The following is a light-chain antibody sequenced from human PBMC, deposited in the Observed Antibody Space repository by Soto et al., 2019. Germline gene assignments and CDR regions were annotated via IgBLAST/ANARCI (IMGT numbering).Light chain of an antibody. V-gene: IGLV4-69*01. CDR3: QTWGSGIVV. J-gene: IGLJ2*01. CDR2: LTTDGSH. CDR1: SGHSDYA. Sequence: QLVLTQSPSASASLGASVKLTCTLSSGHSDYAIAWHQQQPEKGPRYLMKLTTDGSHTNGDGIPDRFSGSSSGAERYLTISSLQPEDEADYYCQTWGSGIVVFGGGTKLTVL.